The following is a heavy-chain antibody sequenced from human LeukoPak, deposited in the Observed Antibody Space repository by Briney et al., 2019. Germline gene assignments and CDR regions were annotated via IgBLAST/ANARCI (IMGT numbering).Heavy chain of an antibody. Sequence: ASVKVSCKASGGTFRSYGLNWVRQAPGQGLEWMGGIIPILGTAKYAQKLQGRVTITADESTSTAYMELSSLRSEDTAVYYCARGLYCRSSNSCYDYGMDVWGQGTTVTVSS. J-gene: IGHJ6*02. D-gene: IGHD2-2*01. V-gene: IGHV1-69*01. CDR3: ARGLYCRSSNSCYDYGMDV. CDR2: IIPILGTA. CDR1: GGTFRSYG.